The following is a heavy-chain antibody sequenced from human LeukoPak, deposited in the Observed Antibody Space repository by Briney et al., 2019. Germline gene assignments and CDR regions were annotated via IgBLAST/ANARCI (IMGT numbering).Heavy chain of an antibody. V-gene: IGHV3-74*01. CDR1: GFTFSSYW. CDR2: IKGDGSHT. D-gene: IGHD2-15*01. J-gene: IGHJ3*02. Sequence: GGSLRVSCAASGFTFSSYWMHWVRQAPGKGLVWVSRIKGDGSHTIYADSVKGRFTISRDNAKNTLYLQMNSLRAEDTAVYYCARLYCSGGSCYSGDAFDIWGQGTMVTVSS. CDR3: ARLYCSGGSCYSGDAFDI.